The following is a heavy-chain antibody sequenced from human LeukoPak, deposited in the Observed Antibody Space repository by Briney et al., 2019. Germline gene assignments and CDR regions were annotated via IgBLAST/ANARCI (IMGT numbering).Heavy chain of an antibody. CDR3: TRDLAAVPGPRMDV. J-gene: IGHJ6*02. CDR1: ALTFSSYA. Sequence: GGSLRLSCAASALTFSSYAMSWVRQAPGKGLEWVALINPDGSERYYVDSVKGRFTISRDNAKNSLYLQMDSLRDDDTAMYFCTRDLAAVPGPRMDVWGQGTTVTVSS. D-gene: IGHD6-19*01. V-gene: IGHV3-7*03. CDR2: INPDGSER.